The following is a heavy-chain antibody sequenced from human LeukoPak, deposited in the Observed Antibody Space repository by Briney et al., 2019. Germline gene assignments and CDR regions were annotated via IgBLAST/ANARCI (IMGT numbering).Heavy chain of an antibody. CDR2: INPNSGGT. Sequence: ASVKVSCKASGYTFTGYYMHWVRQAPGQGLEWMGWINPNSGGTNYAQKFQGRVTMTRDMSTSTVYMELSSLRAEDTAVYYCAKEWGQYNWNYELYYWGQGTLVTVSS. CDR1: GYTFTGYY. CDR3: AKEWGQYNWNYELYY. V-gene: IGHV1-2*02. J-gene: IGHJ4*02. D-gene: IGHD1-7*01.